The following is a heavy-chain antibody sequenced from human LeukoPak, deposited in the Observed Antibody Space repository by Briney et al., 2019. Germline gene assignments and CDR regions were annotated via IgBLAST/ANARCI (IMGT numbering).Heavy chain of an antibody. D-gene: IGHD5-18*01. V-gene: IGHV3-30*18. CDR1: GFTFDDYA. CDR3: AKQTAMVTNFDY. J-gene: IGHJ4*02. Sequence: GRSLRLSCAASGFTFDDYAMHWVRQAPGKGLEWVAVISYDGSNKYYADSVKGRFTISRDNSKNTLYLQMNSLRAEDTAVYYCAKQTAMVTNFDYWGQGTLVTVSS. CDR2: ISYDGSNK.